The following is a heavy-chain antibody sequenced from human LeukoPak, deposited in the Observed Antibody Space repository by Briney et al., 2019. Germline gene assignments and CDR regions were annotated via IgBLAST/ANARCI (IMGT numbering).Heavy chain of an antibody. CDR1: GGSISSYY. Sequence: KPSETLSLTCTVSGGSISSYYWSWIRQPPGKGLEWIGYIYYSGSTNYNPSLKSRVTISVDTSKNQFSLKLSSVTAADTAVYYCARDIGVSLEWPQFDPWGQGTLDTVSS. J-gene: IGHJ5*02. V-gene: IGHV4-59*12. CDR2: IYYSGST. CDR3: ARDIGVSLEWPQFDP. D-gene: IGHD3-3*01.